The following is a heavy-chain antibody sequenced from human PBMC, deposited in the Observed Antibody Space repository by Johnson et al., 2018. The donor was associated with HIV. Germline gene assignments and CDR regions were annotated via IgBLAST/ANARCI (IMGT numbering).Heavy chain of an antibody. D-gene: IGHD3-22*01. Sequence: EVQLVESGGGVVQPGGSLRLSSAGSGFTVSRNYMSWVRQAPGKGLEWVSAISGSGGRTNYADSVKGRFTISRDNSKNTLFLQMNSLRAEDTAVYYCVRRFYDSSAFDIWGQGTMVTVSS. CDR2: SGSGGRT. V-gene: IGHV3-66*02. J-gene: IGHJ3*02. CDR1: GFTVSRNY. CDR3: VRRFYDSSAFDI.